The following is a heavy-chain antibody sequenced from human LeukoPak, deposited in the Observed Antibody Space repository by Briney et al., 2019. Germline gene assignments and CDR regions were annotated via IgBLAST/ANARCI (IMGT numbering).Heavy chain of an antibody. Sequence: ASVKVSCKASGYSFTDYYMHWVRQAPGQGLEWMGWINPDSGGTNYAQKFQGRVTMTRDTSISTAYMELSRLRSDDTAVYYCARVPTYYYDSSGYYVFDYWGQGTLVTVSS. D-gene: IGHD3-22*01. CDR1: GYSFTDYY. CDR2: INPDSGGT. J-gene: IGHJ4*02. V-gene: IGHV1-2*02. CDR3: ARVPTYYYDSSGYYVFDY.